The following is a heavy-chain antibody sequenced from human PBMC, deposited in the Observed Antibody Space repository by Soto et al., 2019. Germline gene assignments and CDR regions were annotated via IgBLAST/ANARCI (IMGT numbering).Heavy chain of an antibody. CDR1: CDSINTGDYY. CDR2: IYYTGST. Sequence: KPSETLSLTCTVSCDSINTGDYYWSWLRQPPRKGLEWIGYIYYTGSTYYNPSLKSQFTISIDTSKTQFSLKVNSVTAADTAVYYCARIPLLQGGWFDPWGQGTLVTVSS. V-gene: IGHV4-30-4*01. J-gene: IGHJ5*02. CDR3: ARIPLLQGGWFDP. D-gene: IGHD1-26*01.